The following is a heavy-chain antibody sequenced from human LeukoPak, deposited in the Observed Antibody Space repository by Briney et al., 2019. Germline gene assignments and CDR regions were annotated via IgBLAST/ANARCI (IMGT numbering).Heavy chain of an antibody. J-gene: IGHJ6*03. D-gene: IGHD2-8*01. CDR2: FSGSGGTT. CDR3: ANGNRCTSPNCLGYYYFYMDV. V-gene: IGHV3-23*01. CDR1: GFTFSSYA. Sequence: GGSLRLSCAASGFTFSSYAMKWVRQAPGRGLEWVSGFSGSGGTTYYADSVKGRFTISRDNSKNTLYLQMNSLRAEDTAVYYCANGNRCTSPNCLGYYYFYMDVWGKGTTVTVSS.